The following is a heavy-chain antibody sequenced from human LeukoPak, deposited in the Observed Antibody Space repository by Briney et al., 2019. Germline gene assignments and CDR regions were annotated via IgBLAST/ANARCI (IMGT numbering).Heavy chain of an antibody. CDR2: ISYDGSNK. CDR1: GFIFSSYA. J-gene: IGHJ5*02. CDR3: AKAAVTTKAIDP. Sequence: GGSLRLSCAASGFIFSSYAVHWVRQAPGKGLEWVAVISYDGSNKYYADSVKGRFTISRDNSKNTLYLQMNSLRAEDTAVYYCAKAAVTTKAIDPWGQGTLVTVSS. D-gene: IGHD4-17*01. V-gene: IGHV3-30*04.